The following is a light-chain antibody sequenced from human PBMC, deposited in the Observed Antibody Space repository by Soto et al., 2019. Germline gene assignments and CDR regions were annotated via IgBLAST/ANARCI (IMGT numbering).Light chain of an antibody. CDR1: SSDVGGYNY. CDR2: EVS. V-gene: IGLV2-14*01. J-gene: IGLJ2*01. Sequence: QSALTQPASVSGSPGQSITISCTGTSSDVGGYNYVSWYQQHPGKAPKLMIYEVSNRPSGVSNRFSGSKSGNTASLAISGLHAEDEADYYCSSYTISSTVVFGGGTKLTVL. CDR3: SSYTISSTVV.